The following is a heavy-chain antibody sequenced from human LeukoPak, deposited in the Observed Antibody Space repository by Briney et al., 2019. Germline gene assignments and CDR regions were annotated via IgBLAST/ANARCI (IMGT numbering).Heavy chain of an antibody. D-gene: IGHD4-17*01. Sequence: SETLSLTCAVYGGSFSGYYWGWIRQPPGKGLEWIGEINHSGSTNYNPSLKSRVTISVDTSKNQFSLKLSSVTAADTAVYYCARNYGDYVSWVYWGQGTLVTVSS. CDR1: GGSFSGYY. J-gene: IGHJ4*02. CDR2: INHSGST. V-gene: IGHV4-34*01. CDR3: ARNYGDYVSWVY.